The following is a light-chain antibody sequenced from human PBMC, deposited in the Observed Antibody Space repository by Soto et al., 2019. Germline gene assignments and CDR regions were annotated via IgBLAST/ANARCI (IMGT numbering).Light chain of an antibody. J-gene: IGLJ3*02. CDR2: EVT. CDR3: SSFTSRDTLL. Sequence: QSALTQPASVSGSPGQSITISCTGTSSDIGAFDFVSWYQQHPAKAPRLIISEVTNRPSGVSYRFSGSKSGNTASLTISGLQAEDAADYFCSSFTSRDTLLFGGGTKLTVL. CDR1: SSDIGAFDF. V-gene: IGLV2-14*01.